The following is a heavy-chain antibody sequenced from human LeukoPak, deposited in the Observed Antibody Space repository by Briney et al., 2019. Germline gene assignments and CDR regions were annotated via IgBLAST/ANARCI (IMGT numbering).Heavy chain of an antibody. D-gene: IGHD5-12*01. J-gene: IGHJ4*02. V-gene: IGHV6-1*01. Sequence: SQTPSLTCAISGDSVSSNSAAWNWIRQSPSRGLEWLGRTYYRSKWYNGYAVSVKGRVTINPDTSKNQFSLQLNSVTPEDTAVYYCARVFSSAYDTSFDYWGQGTLATVSS. CDR1: GDSVSSNSAA. CDR3: ARVFSSAYDTSFDY. CDR2: TYYRSKWYN.